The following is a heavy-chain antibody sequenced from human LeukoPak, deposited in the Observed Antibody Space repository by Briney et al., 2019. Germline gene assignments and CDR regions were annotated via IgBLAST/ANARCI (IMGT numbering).Heavy chain of an antibody. V-gene: IGHV3-23*01. Sequence: GGSLRLSCSASGFIFSTYGMSWVRQAPGKGLEWVISISGSGSTTFYADSVKGRFTISRDNSKNMLYLQMTSLRAEDTAVYYCAKGTSTYSSGSFDCWGRGTLVTVSS. CDR2: ISGSGSTT. CDR1: GFIFSTYG. CDR3: AKGTSTYSSGSFDC. D-gene: IGHD6-19*01. J-gene: IGHJ4*02.